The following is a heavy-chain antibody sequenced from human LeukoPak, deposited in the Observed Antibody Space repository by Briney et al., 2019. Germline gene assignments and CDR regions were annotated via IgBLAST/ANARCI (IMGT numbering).Heavy chain of an antibody. Sequence: GGSLRLSCAASGFTFSSYAMSWVRQAPGKGLEWVSGISTTGDTTSHADSVRGRFTISRDNSKNMLYLQMTSLSVEDTATYYCVKNSGIWSFWGRGTLAAVSS. J-gene: IGHJ4*02. CDR3: VKNSGIWSF. V-gene: IGHV3-23*01. CDR2: ISTTGDTT. CDR1: GFTFSSYA. D-gene: IGHD1-26*01.